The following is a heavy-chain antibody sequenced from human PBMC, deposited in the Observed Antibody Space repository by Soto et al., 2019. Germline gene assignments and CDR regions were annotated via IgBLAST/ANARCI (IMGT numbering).Heavy chain of an antibody. CDR2: INNSGTT. Sequence: QVQLQESGPGLVKPSETLSLTCTVSGGSISSYHWSWIRQPPGKGLEWIGSINNSGTTKYNPSLESRVTLLADTSKNQFSLKVRSVTAADTAVYYCARRTTSSDTAYSGTFDPWGQGTLVTVSS. V-gene: IGHV4-59*08. J-gene: IGHJ5*02. CDR1: GGSISSYH. CDR3: ARRTTSSDTAYSGTFDP. D-gene: IGHD1-1*01.